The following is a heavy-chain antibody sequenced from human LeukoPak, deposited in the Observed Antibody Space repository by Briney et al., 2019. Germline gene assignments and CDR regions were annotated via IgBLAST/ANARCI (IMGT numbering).Heavy chain of an antibody. J-gene: IGHJ6*02. V-gene: IGHV4-34*01. Sequence: SETLSLTCAVYGGSFSGYYWSWIRQPPGKGLEWIGSIYYSGSTYYNPSLKSRVTISVDTSKNQFSLKLSSVTAADTAVYYCARRSWMDVWGQGTTVTVSS. CDR3: ARRSWMDV. CDR1: GGSFSGYY. CDR2: IYYSGST.